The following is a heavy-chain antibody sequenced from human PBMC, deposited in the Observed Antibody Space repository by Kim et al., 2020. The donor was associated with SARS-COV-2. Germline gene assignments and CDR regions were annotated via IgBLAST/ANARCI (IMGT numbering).Heavy chain of an antibody. J-gene: IGHJ4*02. D-gene: IGHD4-17*01. CDR3: ARDLGTYGGNSYFDY. Sequence: GGSLRLSCAASGFTFSSYSMNWVRQAPGKGLEWVSSISSSSTYIYYADSVKGRFTISRDNAKNSLYLQMNSLRAEDTAVYYCARDLGTYGGNSYFDYWGQGTLGTVSS. CDR2: ISSSSTYI. CDR1: GFTFSSYS. V-gene: IGHV3-21*01.